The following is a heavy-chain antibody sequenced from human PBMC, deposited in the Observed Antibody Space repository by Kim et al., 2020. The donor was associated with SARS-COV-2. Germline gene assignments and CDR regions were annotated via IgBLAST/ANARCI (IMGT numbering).Heavy chain of an antibody. J-gene: IGHJ6*02. V-gene: IGHV4-34*01. Sequence: SETLSLTCAVYGGSFSGYYWSWIRQPPGKGLEWIGEINHSGSTNYNPSLKSRVTISVDTSKNQFSLKLSSVTAADTAVYYCARYPKHSSWAVYGMDVWGQGTTVTVSS. D-gene: IGHD6-13*01. CDR1: GGSFSGYY. CDR3: ARYPKHSSWAVYGMDV. CDR2: INHSGST.